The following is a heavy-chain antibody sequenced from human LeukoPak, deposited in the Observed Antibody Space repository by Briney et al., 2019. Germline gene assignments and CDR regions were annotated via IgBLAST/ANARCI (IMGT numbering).Heavy chain of an antibody. CDR1: GFILNDYG. D-gene: IGHD2-15*01. Sequence: GGSLTLFCAAYGFILNDYGMSSVSHAAGKGMEWVSGINWNGVSTSYADSVKCRFTISRHNAKNSLYLQMNSLRSEYTALYYCARDAPTPYCGQGTLVTLSS. CDR2: INWNGVST. CDR3: ARDAPTPY. V-gene: IGHV3-20*04. J-gene: IGHJ4*02.